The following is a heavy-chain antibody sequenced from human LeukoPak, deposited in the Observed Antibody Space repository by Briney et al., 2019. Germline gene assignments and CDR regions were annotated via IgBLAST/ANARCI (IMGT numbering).Heavy chain of an antibody. J-gene: IGHJ4*02. CDR3: ARDRVGGSFDF. CDR1: GFAFSSYA. Sequence: GGSLRLSCAASGFAFSSYAMNWLRQAPGKGLEWVSFISSTSETIYYADSMKGRFTISRDNAENSLYLQMSSLRADDTAVYYCARDRVGGSFDFWGQGTLVTVSS. V-gene: IGHV3-48*01. D-gene: IGHD6-19*01. CDR2: ISSTSETI.